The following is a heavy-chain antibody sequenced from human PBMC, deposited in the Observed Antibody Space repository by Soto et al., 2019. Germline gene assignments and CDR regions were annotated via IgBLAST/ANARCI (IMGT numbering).Heavy chain of an antibody. J-gene: IGHJ6*02. CDR1: GYTFTSYG. Sequence: QVQLVQSGGEVKKPGVSVKLSCTASGYTFTSYGISWVRQAPGQGLEWMGWISAYNGKTNYAQNVQGRVTMTTDTSTRTAYMDLRSLRSDDTAVHYCARGGDVNYYHGMDVWGQGTTVTVSS. D-gene: IGHD5-12*01. CDR3: ARGGDVNYYHGMDV. V-gene: IGHV1-18*01. CDR2: ISAYNGKT.